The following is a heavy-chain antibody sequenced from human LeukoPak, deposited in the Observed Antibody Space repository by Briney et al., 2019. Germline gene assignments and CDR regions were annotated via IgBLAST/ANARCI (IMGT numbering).Heavy chain of an antibody. Sequence: GGSLRLSCAASGFTFSNAWMSWVRQAPGKGLEWVGRIKNKADGGTTDYAAPVKGRFTISRDDSKNTLYLQMNSLKTEDTALYYCSAYYYGSGSNYNDYWGQGTLVTVSS. V-gene: IGHV3-15*01. D-gene: IGHD3-10*01. CDR2: IKNKADGGTT. J-gene: IGHJ4*02. CDR3: SAYYYGSGSNYNDY. CDR1: GFTFSNAW.